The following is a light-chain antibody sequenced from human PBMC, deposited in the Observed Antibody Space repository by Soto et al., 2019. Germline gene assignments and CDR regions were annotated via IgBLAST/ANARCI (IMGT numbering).Light chain of an antibody. CDR2: DVS. CDR3: CSYAGSYPYV. Sequence: QCALTQPRSVSGSPGQSVTISCTGTSSDVGGYNYVSWYQQHPGKAPKLMIYDVSKRPSGVPDRFSGSKSGNTASLTISGLQAEDEADYYCCSYAGSYPYVFGPGTKLTVL. V-gene: IGLV2-11*01. CDR1: SSDVGGYNY. J-gene: IGLJ1*01.